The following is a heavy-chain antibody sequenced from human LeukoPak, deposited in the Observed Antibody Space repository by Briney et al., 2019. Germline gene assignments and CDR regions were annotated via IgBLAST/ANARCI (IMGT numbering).Heavy chain of an antibody. Sequence: GESLKISCKGSGYSFTSYWIGWVRQMPGKGLEWMGIIYPGDSDTRYSPSFEGQVTISADKSINTAYLQWTSLKASDTAMYYCARQYDSSGYYDPWGQGTLVTVSS. D-gene: IGHD3-22*01. CDR2: IYPGDSDT. CDR1: GYSFTSYW. V-gene: IGHV5-51*01. J-gene: IGHJ5*02. CDR3: ARQYDSSGYYDP.